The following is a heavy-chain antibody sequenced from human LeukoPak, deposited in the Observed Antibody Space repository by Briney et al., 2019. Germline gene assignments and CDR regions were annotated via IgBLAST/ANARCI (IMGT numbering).Heavy chain of an antibody. CDR2: ISGSGGST. D-gene: IGHD6-13*01. CDR3: AKDRIAAVGTAYFQH. V-gene: IGHV3-23*01. Sequence: PGGSLTLSCAASGFTFSSYAMSWVRQAPGKGLEWVSAISGSGGSTYYADSVKGRFTISRDNSKNTLYLQMNSLRAEDTAVYYCAKDRIAAVGTAYFQHWGQGTLVTVSS. J-gene: IGHJ1*01. CDR1: GFTFSSYA.